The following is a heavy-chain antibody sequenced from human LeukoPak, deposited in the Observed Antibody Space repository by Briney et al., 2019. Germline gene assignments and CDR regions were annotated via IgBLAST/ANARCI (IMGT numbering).Heavy chain of an antibody. V-gene: IGHV4-34*01. CDR3: ARGPGRRITIFGVVIKTYYFDY. CDR1: GGSFSGYY. D-gene: IGHD3-3*01. CDR2: INHSGST. Sequence: TSETLSLTCAVYGGSFSGYYWSWIRQPPGKGLEWIGEINHSGSTNYNPSLKSRVTISVGTSKNQFSLKLSSVTAADTAVYYCARGPGRRITIFGVVIKTYYFDYWGQGTLVTVSS. J-gene: IGHJ4*02.